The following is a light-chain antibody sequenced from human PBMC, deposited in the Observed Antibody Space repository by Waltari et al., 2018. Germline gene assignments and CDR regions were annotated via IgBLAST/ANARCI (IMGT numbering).Light chain of an antibody. Sequence: DIVLTQSPGTLSLSPGERATLSCRASQTVSITYLAWYQHKPGQAPRLLIYGASTSATGIPDRFSGSGSGTDFTLTISRLEPEDFAVYYCQQYDSLSYTFGQGTKLEIK. CDR2: GAS. J-gene: IGKJ2*01. V-gene: IGKV3-20*01. CDR3: QQYDSLSYT. CDR1: QTVSITY.